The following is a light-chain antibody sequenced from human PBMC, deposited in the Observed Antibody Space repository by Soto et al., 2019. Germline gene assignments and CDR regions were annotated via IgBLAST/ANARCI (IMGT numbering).Light chain of an antibody. CDR1: QSVSSSY. CDR2: GAS. J-gene: IGKJ1*01. Sequence: EVLLTQSPGTLALSLGERATLSCRASQSVSSSYLAWYQHRPGQAPRLLIFGASSRATGIPDRFSGTGSGTDFTLTISRLEPEDFAVYYCQQYGNSPWTFGQGTKVDIK. CDR3: QQYGNSPWT. V-gene: IGKV3-20*01.